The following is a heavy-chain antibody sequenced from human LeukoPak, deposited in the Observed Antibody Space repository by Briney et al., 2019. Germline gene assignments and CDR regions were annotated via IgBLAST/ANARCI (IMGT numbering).Heavy chain of an antibody. J-gene: IGHJ3*02. Sequence: SVKVSCKASGGTFSSYAISWVRQAPGQGLEWMGGIIPIFGTANYAQKFQGRVAITTDESTSTAYMELSSLRSEDTAVYYCARSPAQGYCSGGSCYSNAFDIWGQGTMVTVSS. D-gene: IGHD2-15*01. V-gene: IGHV1-69*05. CDR2: IIPIFGTA. CDR1: GGTFSSYA. CDR3: ARSPAQGYCSGGSCYSNAFDI.